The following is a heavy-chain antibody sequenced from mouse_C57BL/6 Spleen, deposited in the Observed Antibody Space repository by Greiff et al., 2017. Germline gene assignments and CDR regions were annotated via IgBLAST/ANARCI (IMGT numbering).Heavy chain of an antibody. CDR1: GYTFTSYW. V-gene: IGHV1-50*01. D-gene: IGHD1-1*01. CDR2: IDPSDSYT. Sequence: VQLQQPGAELVKPGASVKLSCKASGYTFTSYWMQWVKQRPGQGLEWIGEIDPSDSYTNYNQKFKGKATLTVDTSSSTAYMQLSSLTSEDSAVYDCARGGLYYGGRRDWFAYWGQGTLVTVSA. CDR3: ARGGLYYGGRRDWFAY. J-gene: IGHJ3*01.